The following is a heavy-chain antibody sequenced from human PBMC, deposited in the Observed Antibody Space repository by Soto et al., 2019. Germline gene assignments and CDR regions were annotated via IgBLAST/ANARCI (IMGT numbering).Heavy chain of an antibody. CDR3: ARGKVGNRRPNWFDP. CDR2: INHSGST. Sequence: QVQLQQWGAGLLKPSETLSLTCAVYGGSFSGYYWSWIRQPPGKGLVWIGEINHSGSTNYNPSLKSRVTISVDTSKNQFSLKLSSVTAADTAVNYCARGKVGNRRPNWFDPWGQGTLVTVSS. V-gene: IGHV4-34*01. D-gene: IGHD1-1*01. CDR1: GGSFSGYY. J-gene: IGHJ5*02.